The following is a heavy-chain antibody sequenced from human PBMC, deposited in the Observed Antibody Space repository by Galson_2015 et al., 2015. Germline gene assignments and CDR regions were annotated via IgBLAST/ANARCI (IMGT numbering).Heavy chain of an antibody. Sequence: SLRLSCAASGFIFSNAWMSWVRQAPGKGLEWVGRIRSKTDGGTTDYAAPVKGRFTISRDDSKNTLYLQMNSLKTEDTAVYYCTTPTCSTTSCYGTHYHYWGQGTLVTVSS. CDR3: TTPTCSTTSCYGTHYHY. V-gene: IGHV3-15*01. CDR1: GFIFSNAW. CDR2: IRSKTDGGTT. D-gene: IGHD2-2*01. J-gene: IGHJ4*02.